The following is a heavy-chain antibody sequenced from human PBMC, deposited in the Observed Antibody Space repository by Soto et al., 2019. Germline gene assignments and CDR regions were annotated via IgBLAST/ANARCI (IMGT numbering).Heavy chain of an antibody. CDR1: GYTFSTYA. CDR3: ARELKFSSGWYLNY. D-gene: IGHD6-19*01. CDR2: INAGNGNT. J-gene: IGHJ4*02. V-gene: IGHV1-3*01. Sequence: QVQLVQSGAEVKKPGASVKVSCKASGYTFSTYAMHWVRQAPGQGLEWVGWINAGNGNTKYSQKFQGRVTITRDTSASTAYIELSSLRSEDTAVYYCARELKFSSGWYLNYWGQGTLVTVSS.